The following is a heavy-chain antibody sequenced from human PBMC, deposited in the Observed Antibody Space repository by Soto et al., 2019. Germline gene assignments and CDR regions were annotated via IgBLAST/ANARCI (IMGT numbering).Heavy chain of an antibody. CDR3: AKDRLSGSYHRVFDS. V-gene: IGHV3-23*01. CDR1: GFIFSNYG. J-gene: IGHJ4*02. D-gene: IGHD1-26*01. Sequence: EVQLLESGGGLAQPGGSLRLSCAASGFIFSNYGMSWVRQAPGKRLEWVSGFSGGDGSTYYADSVRGRFTVSRDNSRSTLYLQMTSLRADDTAIYYCAKDRLSGSYHRVFDSWGQGTLVTVSS. CDR2: FSGGDGST.